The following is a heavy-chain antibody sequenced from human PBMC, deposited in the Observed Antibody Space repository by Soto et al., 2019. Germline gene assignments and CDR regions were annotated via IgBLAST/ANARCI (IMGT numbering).Heavy chain of an antibody. D-gene: IGHD3-9*01. CDR2: INDRGSI. CDR3: ARESHDILTGPPWVWYFDL. Sequence: QVQLQQWGAGPLRPLETLSLTCGVSGGSFSGYYWAWIPQSPGTGLEWIGEINDRGSINYNPSLKSRVSISVDTSKNHYALNLRSVTAADTAVYYCARESHDILTGPPWVWYFDLWGRGTLVTVSS. V-gene: IGHV4-34*01. CDR1: GGSFSGYY. J-gene: IGHJ2*01.